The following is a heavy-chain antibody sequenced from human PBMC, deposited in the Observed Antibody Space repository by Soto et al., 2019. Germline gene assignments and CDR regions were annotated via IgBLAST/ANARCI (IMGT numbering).Heavy chain of an antibody. J-gene: IGHJ4*02. CDR1: GSIFITYG. V-gene: IGHV1-69*06. D-gene: IGHD3-10*01. CDR2: INPFLGKL. Sequence: QVQLVQSGAEMKMPGSSVKVSCKTSGSIFITYGISWVRQAPGQGLEWMGGINPFLGKLNHAQIFQDRVTITADKATSTVYLELTDLISNDTAVYYCAGETAHRGASGRPLLPENFDSWGQGTLVTVSS. CDR3: AGETAHRGASGRPLLPENFDS.